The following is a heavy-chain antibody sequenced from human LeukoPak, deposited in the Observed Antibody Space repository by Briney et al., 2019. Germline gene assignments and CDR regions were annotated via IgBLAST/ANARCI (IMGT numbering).Heavy chain of an antibody. CDR2: ISGSGSNT. CDR1: GFTFANYA. J-gene: IGHJ3*02. Sequence: PGGSLRLSCAASGFTFANYAMTWVRQAPGKGLDWVSLISGSGSNTYYTDSVQGRFTISRDNSKNTLYLQMNSLRAEDTAVYYCAKDFGSSSRIDAFDIWGQGTMVTVSS. CDR3: AKDFGSSSRIDAFDI. D-gene: IGHD6-6*01. V-gene: IGHV3-23*01.